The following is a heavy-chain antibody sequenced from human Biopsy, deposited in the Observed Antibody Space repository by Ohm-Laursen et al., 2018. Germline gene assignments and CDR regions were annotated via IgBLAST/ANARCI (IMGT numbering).Heavy chain of an antibody. J-gene: IGHJ6*02. CDR2: ISETSSHI. CDR3: ARDSSRRAREGGMDV. D-gene: IGHD6-6*01. Sequence: LRLFSTASGFSISSYDMNWVRQAPGKGLEWISYISETSSHIYDADSVRGRCTVARDIAKNSLYLQLNSLRVEDTAVYYCARDSSRRAREGGMDVWGQGTTVTVSS. CDR1: GFSISSYD. V-gene: IGHV3-21*01.